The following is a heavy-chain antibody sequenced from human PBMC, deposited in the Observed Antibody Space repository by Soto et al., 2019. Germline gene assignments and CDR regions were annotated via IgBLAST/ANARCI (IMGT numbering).Heavy chain of an antibody. CDR3: ARDRRLRASFSWFDP. V-gene: IGHV4-31*03. D-gene: IGHD2-15*01. Sequence: QVQLQESGPGLVKPSQTLSLTCTVTGGSISSGGYLWSWLRQHPGKGLEWLGYIYKGGSAFYNPSLRSRAVISVDTSQNRFSLRLNSVTAADTAVYYCARDRRLRASFSWFDPWGPGTLVTVSS. CDR2: IYKGGSA. J-gene: IGHJ5*02. CDR1: GGSISSGGYL.